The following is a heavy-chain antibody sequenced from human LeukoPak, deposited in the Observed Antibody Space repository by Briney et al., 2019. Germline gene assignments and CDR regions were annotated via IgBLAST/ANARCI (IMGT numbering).Heavy chain of an antibody. CDR1: GGTFSSYA. J-gene: IGHJ4*02. V-gene: IGHV1-69*04. CDR2: IIPILGIA. Sequence: GASVKVSCKASGGTFSSYAISWVRQAPGQGLERMGRIIPILGIANYAQKFQGRVTITADKSTSTAYMELSSLRSEDTAVYYCARVAAAAGSYYFDYWGQGTLVTVSS. D-gene: IGHD6-13*01. CDR3: ARVAAAAGSYYFDY.